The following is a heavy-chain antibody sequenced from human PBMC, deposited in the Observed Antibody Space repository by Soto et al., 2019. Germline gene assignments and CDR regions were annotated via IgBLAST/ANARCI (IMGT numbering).Heavy chain of an antibody. CDR3: ARDIAAAEGEVGSYYYYYGMDV. CDR2: ISAYNGNT. CDR1: GYTFTSYG. Sequence: GASVKVSCTASGYTFTSYGISWVRQAPGQGLEWMGWISAYNGNTNYAQKLQGRVTMTTDTSTSTAYMELRSLRSDDTAVYYCARDIAAAEGEVGSYYYYYGMDVWGQGTTVTVSS. J-gene: IGHJ6*02. V-gene: IGHV1-18*01. D-gene: IGHD6-13*01.